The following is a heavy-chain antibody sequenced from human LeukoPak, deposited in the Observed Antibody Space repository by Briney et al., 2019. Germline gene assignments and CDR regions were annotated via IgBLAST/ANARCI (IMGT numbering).Heavy chain of an antibody. CDR2: IYYSGST. J-gene: IGHJ3*02. Sequence: PSETLSLTCTVSGGSISSYYWSWIRQPPGKGLEWIGYIYYSGSTNYNPSLKSRVTISVDTSKNQFSLKLSSVTAADTAVYYCARGDYYDSSGYYYPGDAFDIWGQGTMVTVSS. V-gene: IGHV4-59*01. D-gene: IGHD3-22*01. CDR3: ARGDYYDSSGYYYPGDAFDI. CDR1: GGSISSYY.